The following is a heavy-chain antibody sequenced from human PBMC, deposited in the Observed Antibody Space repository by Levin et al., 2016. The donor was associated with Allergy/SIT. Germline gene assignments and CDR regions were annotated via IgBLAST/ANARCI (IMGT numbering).Heavy chain of an antibody. D-gene: IGHD6-13*01. V-gene: IGHV3-11*06. J-gene: IGHJ2*01. CDR2: ISDSSTYT. CDR3: ARDSGSWYKNWYFDL. Sequence: GGSLRLSCAASGFTFSDYYMSWIRQAPGKGLEWVSYISDSSTYTNYADSVKGRFTISRDNAKDSLYLQMHSLTAEDTAVYYCARDSGSWYKNWYFDLWGRGTLVTVSS. CDR1: GFTFSDYY.